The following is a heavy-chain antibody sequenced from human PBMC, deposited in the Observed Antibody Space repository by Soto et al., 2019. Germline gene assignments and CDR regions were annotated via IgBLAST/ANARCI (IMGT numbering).Heavy chain of an antibody. V-gene: IGHV3-49*04. CDR2: IRGKPNGGAT. CDR3: TRDFQGQYYYGMDV. J-gene: IGHJ6*02. CDR1: GFTFGDYA. Sequence: GGSLRLSCTASGFTFGDYAMNWVRQAPGKGLEWVGFIRGKPNGGATDYAASLKGRFTISRDDSRSVAYLQMNSLKTEDTAVYYCTRDFQGQYYYGMDVWGQGTTVTVLL.